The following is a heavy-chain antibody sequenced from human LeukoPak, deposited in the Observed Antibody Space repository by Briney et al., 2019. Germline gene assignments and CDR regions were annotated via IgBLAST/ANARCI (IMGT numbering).Heavy chain of an antibody. D-gene: IGHD5-18*01. Sequence: SSETLSLTCTVSGGSITSDYWSWIRQPPGKGLEWIGYIYYTGGTSYNPSLKSRVTFSVDTSKTQFSLKLTSVTAADTAVYYCARDNGGVQYCYGYRGLDYWGQGTLVTVSS. J-gene: IGHJ4*02. CDR3: ARDNGGVQYCYGYRGLDY. V-gene: IGHV4-59*01. CDR1: GGSITSDY. CDR2: IYYTGGT.